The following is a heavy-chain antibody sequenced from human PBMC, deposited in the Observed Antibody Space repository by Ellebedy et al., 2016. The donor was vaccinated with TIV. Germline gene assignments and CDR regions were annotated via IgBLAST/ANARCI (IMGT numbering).Heavy chain of an antibody. J-gene: IGHJ6*04. CDR1: GFTFSDYH. Sequence: GESLKISCAASGFTFSDYHMDWVRQAPGKGLEWVGRIRSKGFSYATAYAASVEGRFTVSRDDSESTAYLQMNSLKTEDTAVYHCTRHFSTMFWDVWGKGTTVTVFS. D-gene: IGHD3-9*01. CDR2: IRSKGFSYAT. CDR3: TRHFSTMFWDV. V-gene: IGHV3-73*01.